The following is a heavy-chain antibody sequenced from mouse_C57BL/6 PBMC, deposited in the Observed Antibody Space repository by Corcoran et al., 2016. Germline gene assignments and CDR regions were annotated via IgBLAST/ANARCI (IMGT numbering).Heavy chain of an antibody. CDR2: INTYSGVP. V-gene: IGHV9-3*01. J-gene: IGHJ3*01. CDR1: GYTFTTYG. D-gene: IGHD2-4*01. CDR3: ARSHYDYAAY. Sequence: QIQLVKSGPELKKPGETVKISCKASGYTFTTYGMSWVKQAPGKGLKWMGWINTYSGVPTYADDFKGRFAFSLETSASTAYLQINNLKNEDTATYFCARSHYDYAAYWGQGTLVTVSA.